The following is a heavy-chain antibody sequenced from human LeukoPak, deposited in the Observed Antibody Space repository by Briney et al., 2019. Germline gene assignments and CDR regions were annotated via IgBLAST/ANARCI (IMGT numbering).Heavy chain of an antibody. V-gene: IGHV3-48*01. D-gene: IGHD3-22*01. CDR1: GFTFSSYS. J-gene: IGHJ3*02. CDR2: ISSSSSTI. CDR3: ARDRGTYYYDSSSHYDALDI. Sequence: PGGSLRLSCAASGFTFSSYSMNWVRQAPGKGLEWVSYISSSSSTIYYADSVKGRFTISRDNAKNSLYLQMNSLRAEDTAVYYCARDRGTYYYDSSSHYDALDIWGQGTMVTVSS.